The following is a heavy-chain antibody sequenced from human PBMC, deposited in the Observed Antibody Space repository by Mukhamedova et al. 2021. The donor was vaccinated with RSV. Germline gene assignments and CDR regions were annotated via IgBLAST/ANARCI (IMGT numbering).Heavy chain of an antibody. Sequence: KGRFTISRDNSKNTLYLQMNSLRAEDTAVYYCARGMGDYYDSSGYYPGDAFDSWGQGTMVTVSS. V-gene: IGHV3-30*01. CDR3: ARGMGDYYDSSGYYPGDAFDS. D-gene: IGHD3-22*01. J-gene: IGHJ3*02.